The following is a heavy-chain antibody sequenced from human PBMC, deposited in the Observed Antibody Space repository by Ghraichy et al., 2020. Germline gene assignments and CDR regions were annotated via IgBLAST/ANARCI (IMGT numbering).Heavy chain of an antibody. Sequence: GGSLRLSCAASGFTLSSYWMYWVRLVPGKGLEWLSHISPAGNIINYAGSVRGRFTISRDIAKNTLYLQMNSLRAEDTAVYFCARGECGLGDWGQGTLVTVSS. CDR2: ISPAGNII. CDR1: GFTLSSYW. V-gene: IGHV3-74*01. D-gene: IGHD3-16*01. CDR3: ARGECGLGD. J-gene: IGHJ4*02.